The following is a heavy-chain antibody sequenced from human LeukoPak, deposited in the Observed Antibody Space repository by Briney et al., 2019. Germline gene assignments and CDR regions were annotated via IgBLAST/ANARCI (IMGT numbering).Heavy chain of an antibody. CDR3: ARDRYCSSTSCHLPGNNWFDP. CDR2: IIPIFGTA. J-gene: IGHJ5*02. Sequence: SVKVSCKASGGTFSSYAISWLRQAPGQGLEWMGGIIPIFGTANYAQKFQGRVTITTDESTSTAYMELSSLRSEDTAVYYCARDRYCSSTSCHLPGNNWFDPWGQGTLVTVSS. V-gene: IGHV1-69*05. CDR1: GGTFSSYA. D-gene: IGHD2-2*01.